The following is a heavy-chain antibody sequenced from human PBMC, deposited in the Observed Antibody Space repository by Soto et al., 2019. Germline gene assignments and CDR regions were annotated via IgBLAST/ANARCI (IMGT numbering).Heavy chain of an antibody. CDR2: INPSGGST. V-gene: IGHV1-46*03. J-gene: IGHJ4*02. Sequence: ASVTVSCKASGYTFTSSYMHWVRQAPGQGLEWMGIINPSGGSTSYAQKFQGRVTMTRDTSTSTVYMELSSLRSEDTAVYYCASEAVVVTPILYYWGQGTLVTVSS. D-gene: IGHD2-21*02. CDR1: GYTFTSSY. CDR3: ASEAVVVTPILYY.